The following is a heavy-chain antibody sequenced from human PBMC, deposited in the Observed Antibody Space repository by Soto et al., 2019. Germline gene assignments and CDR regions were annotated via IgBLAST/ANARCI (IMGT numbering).Heavy chain of an antibody. CDR3: AKDKNGYTSLDF. J-gene: IGHJ4*02. D-gene: IGHD5-12*01. V-gene: IGHV1-18*01. CDR2: ISTYNGNT. CDR1: GYTFITYG. Sequence: QVQLVQSGAEVEKPGASVKVSCKASGYTFITYGICWVRQAPGQGLEWMGWISTYNGNTNYAQKYQGRVTMTNDTTTSTAYMELRSLISDDTAVYYCAKDKNGYTSLDFWGQGTLVTVSS.